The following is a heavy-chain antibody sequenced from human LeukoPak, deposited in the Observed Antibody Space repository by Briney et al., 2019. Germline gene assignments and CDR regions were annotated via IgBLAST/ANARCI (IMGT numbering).Heavy chain of an antibody. D-gene: IGHD3-16*01. Sequence: QSGGLLRLSCPASGFTFSSNWMAWVRQAPGEQLEWVATIKHEGSEKYYVDSVKGRFTLSRDNAKNSLYLQMNSLSAEETAVYYCARDFGPNTFDYWGQGTLVTGSS. CDR1: GFTFSSNW. CDR2: IKHEGSEK. CDR3: ARDFGPNTFDY. J-gene: IGHJ4*02. V-gene: IGHV3-7*03.